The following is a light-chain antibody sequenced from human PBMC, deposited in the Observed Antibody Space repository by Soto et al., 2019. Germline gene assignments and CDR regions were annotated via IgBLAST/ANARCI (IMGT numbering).Light chain of an antibody. CDR1: QSIGTW. Sequence: DIQMSQSPSTLSASVGDRVTITCLASQSIGTWLAWYQQKPGKAPKLLIYKASSLESGVPSTFSGSGSGTEFTLTISSLQPDDLATYYCQQYSSYPWTFGQGTKVDIK. CDR2: KAS. CDR3: QQYSSYPWT. V-gene: IGKV1-5*03. J-gene: IGKJ1*01.